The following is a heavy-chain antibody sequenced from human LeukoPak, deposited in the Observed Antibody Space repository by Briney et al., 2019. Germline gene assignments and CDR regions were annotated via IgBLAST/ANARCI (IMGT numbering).Heavy chain of an antibody. CDR1: GYTLTDYY. V-gene: IGHV1-2*02. J-gene: IGHJ4*02. Sequence: ASVKVSCKASGYTLTDYYMHWVRQAPGQGLEWMGWINPNSGGTNYAQKFQGRVTMTRDTSISTAYMELSRLRSDDTAVYYCARAPPLGGFDYWGQGTLVTVSS. D-gene: IGHD2-15*01. CDR2: INPNSGGT. CDR3: ARAPPLGGFDY.